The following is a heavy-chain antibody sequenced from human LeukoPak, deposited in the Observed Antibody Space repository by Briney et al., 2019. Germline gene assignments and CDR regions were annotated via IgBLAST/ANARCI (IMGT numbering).Heavy chain of an antibody. CDR2: MNPNSGNT. Sequence: ASVKVSCKASVYTFTSYDINWVRQATGQGRGWRGWMNPNSGNTGYAQKFQGRVTITRNTSLRTAYIELSSMRSEDTAVYYCARGGMQQYCSGTSCYPGAFDIWGQGTMVTVSS. CDR3: ARGGMQQYCSGTSCYPGAFDI. J-gene: IGHJ3*02. D-gene: IGHD2-2*01. V-gene: IGHV1-8*03. CDR1: VYTFTSYD.